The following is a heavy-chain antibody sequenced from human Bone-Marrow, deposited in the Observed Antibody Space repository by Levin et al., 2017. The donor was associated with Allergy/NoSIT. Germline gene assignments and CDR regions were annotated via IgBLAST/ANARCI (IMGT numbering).Heavy chain of an antibody. D-gene: IGHD5-12*01. CDR2: IYPGDSDT. V-gene: IGHV5-51*01. J-gene: IGHJ3*02. CDR1: GYFFPDYW. Sequence: PGGSLRLSCQASGYFFPDYWIGWVRQLPGKGLEWMGIIYPGDSDTRYSPSFQGQVTISAEKSISTAYLQWTSLKASDTAMYYCASAVTYSGYDYDLGVPGEAPAFDIWGQGTMVSVST. CDR3: ASAVTYSGYDYDLGVPGEAPAFDI.